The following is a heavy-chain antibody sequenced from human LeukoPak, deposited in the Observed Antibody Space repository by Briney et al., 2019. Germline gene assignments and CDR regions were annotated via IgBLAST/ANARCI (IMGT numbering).Heavy chain of an antibody. CDR2: IYYSGST. CDR1: GGSISSSSYY. V-gene: IGHV4-39*07. J-gene: IGHJ6*03. CDR3: ASLYYYYMDV. Sequence: SETLSLTCTVSGGSISSSSYYWGWIRQPPGKGLEWIGSIYYSGSTYYNPSLKSRVTISVDTSKNQFSLKLSSVTAADTAVYYCASLYYYYMDVWGKGTTVTVSS.